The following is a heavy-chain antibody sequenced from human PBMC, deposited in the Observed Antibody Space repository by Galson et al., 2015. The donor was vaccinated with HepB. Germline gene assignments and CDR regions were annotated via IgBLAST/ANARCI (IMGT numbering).Heavy chain of an antibody. CDR2: ISYDGSNK. Sequence: SLRLSCAASGFTFSSYGMHWVRQAPGKGLEWVAVISYDGSNKYYADSVKGRFTISRDNSKNTLYLQMNSLRAEDTAVYYCAKEGWDGYVRLDYGMDVWGQGTTVTVS. CDR3: AKEGWDGYVRLDYGMDV. J-gene: IGHJ6*02. CDR1: GFTFSSYG. V-gene: IGHV3-30*18. D-gene: IGHD5-24*01.